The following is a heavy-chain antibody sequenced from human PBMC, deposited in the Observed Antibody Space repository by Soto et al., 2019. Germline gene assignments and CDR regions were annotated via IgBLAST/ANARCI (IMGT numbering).Heavy chain of an antibody. Sequence: QVQLVQSGAEVKKPGASVKVSCKASGYTFTSYYMHWVRQAPGQGLEWMGIINPSGGSTSYAQKFQGRVTMTRDTSTSTVYMELSSLRSEDTAVYYCARGSRIAVAGTGVVGPQYYDYWGQGTLVTVSS. J-gene: IGHJ4*02. CDR2: INPSGGST. CDR3: ARGSRIAVAGTGVVGPQYYDY. CDR1: GYTFTSYY. D-gene: IGHD6-19*01. V-gene: IGHV1-46*01.